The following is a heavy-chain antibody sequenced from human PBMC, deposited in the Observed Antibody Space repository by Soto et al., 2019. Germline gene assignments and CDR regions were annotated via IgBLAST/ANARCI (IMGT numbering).Heavy chain of an antibody. CDR3: ARGGYYYGSGSYYFDY. Sequence: ETLSLTCAVSGGSISSSNWWSWVRQPPGKGLEWIGEIYHSGSTNHNPSLKSRVTISVDKSKNQFSLKLSSVTAADTAVYYCARGGYYYGSGSYYFDYWGQGTLVTVSS. CDR2: IYHSGST. V-gene: IGHV4-4*02. CDR1: GGSISSSNW. D-gene: IGHD3-10*01. J-gene: IGHJ4*02.